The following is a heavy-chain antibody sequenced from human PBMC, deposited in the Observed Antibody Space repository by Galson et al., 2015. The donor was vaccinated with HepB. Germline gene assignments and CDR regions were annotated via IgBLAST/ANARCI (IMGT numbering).Heavy chain of an antibody. J-gene: IGHJ6*02. CDR2: ISSSSSYT. V-gene: IGHV3-11*06. Sequence: SLRLSCAASGFTFSDYYMSWIRRAPGKGLEWVSCISSSSSYTNYADSVKGRFTISRDNAKNSLYLQMNSLRAEDTAVYYCARGGHDYGDYGAHYYYYYGMDVWGQGTTVTVSS. D-gene: IGHD4-17*01. CDR3: ARGGHDYGDYGAHYYYYYGMDV. CDR1: GFTFSDYY.